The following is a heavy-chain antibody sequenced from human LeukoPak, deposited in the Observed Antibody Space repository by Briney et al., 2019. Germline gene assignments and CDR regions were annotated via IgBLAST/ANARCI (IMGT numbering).Heavy chain of an antibody. CDR3: ARGADCTNGVCHDYYYYYYTDV. J-gene: IGHJ6*03. CDR2: MNPNSGNT. D-gene: IGHD2-8*01. CDR1: GYTFTSYD. V-gene: IGHV1-8*01. Sequence: ASVKVSCKASGYTFTSYDINWVRQATGQGLEWMGWMNPNSGNTGYAQKFQGRVTMTRNTSISTAYMELSSLRSEDTAVYYCARGADCTNGVCHDYYYYYYTDVWGKGTTVTVSS.